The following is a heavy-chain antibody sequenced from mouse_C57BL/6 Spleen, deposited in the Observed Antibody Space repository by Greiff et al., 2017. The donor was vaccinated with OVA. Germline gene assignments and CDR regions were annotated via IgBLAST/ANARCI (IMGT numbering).Heavy chain of an antibody. CDR2: ISNGGGST. V-gene: IGHV5-12*01. CDR3: ARQGDYYGSYYFDY. D-gene: IGHD1-1*01. Sequence: EVKLVESGGGLVQPGGSLKLSCAASGFTFSDYYMYWVRQTPEKRLEWVAYISNGGGSTYYPDTVKGRFTISRDNAKNTLYLQMSRLKSEDTAMYYCARQGDYYGSYYFDYWGQGTTLTVSS. CDR1: GFTFSDYY. J-gene: IGHJ2*01.